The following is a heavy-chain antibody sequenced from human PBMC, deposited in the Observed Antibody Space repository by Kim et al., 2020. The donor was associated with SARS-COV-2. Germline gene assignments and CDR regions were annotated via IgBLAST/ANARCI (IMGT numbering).Heavy chain of an antibody. CDR2: INWNGGST. CDR3: ARGTYYYDSSGYYSEGYFDY. CDR1: GFTFDDYG. J-gene: IGHJ4*02. V-gene: IGHV3-20*01. Sequence: GGSLRLSCAASGFTFDDYGMSWVRQAPGKGLEWVSGINWNGGSTGYADSVKGRFTISRDNAKNSLYLQMNSLRAEDTALYHCARGTYYYDSSGYYSEGYFDYWGQGTLVTVSS. D-gene: IGHD3-22*01.